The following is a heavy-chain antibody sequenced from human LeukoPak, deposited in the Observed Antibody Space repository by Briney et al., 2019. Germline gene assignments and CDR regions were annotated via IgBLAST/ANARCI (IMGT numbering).Heavy chain of an antibody. J-gene: IGHJ4*02. D-gene: IGHD4-17*01. Sequence: PGGSLRLSCAASGFTFSSYWMHWVRQAPGKGLVWVSRINSDGISTSYADSVKGRFTISRDNAKNTLYLQMNSLRADATAVYYCAKGGATVIDYWGQGTLVTVSS. CDR3: AKGGATVIDY. CDR2: INSDGIST. CDR1: GFTFSSYW. V-gene: IGHV3-74*01.